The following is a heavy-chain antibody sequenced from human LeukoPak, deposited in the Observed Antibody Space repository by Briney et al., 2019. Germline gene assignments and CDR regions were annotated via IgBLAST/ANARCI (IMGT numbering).Heavy chain of an antibody. CDR1: EFTFSSYA. CDR2: ISGSGGST. V-gene: IGHV3-23*01. Sequence: GGSLRLSCAASEFTFSSYAMSWVRQAPGKGLEWVSAISGSGGSTYYADSVKGRFTISRDNSKNTLYLQMNSLRAEDTAVYYCAKLSGGSLFYYYYYYMDVWGKGTTVTVSS. D-gene: IGHD2-15*01. CDR3: AKLSGGSLFYYYYYYMDV. J-gene: IGHJ6*03.